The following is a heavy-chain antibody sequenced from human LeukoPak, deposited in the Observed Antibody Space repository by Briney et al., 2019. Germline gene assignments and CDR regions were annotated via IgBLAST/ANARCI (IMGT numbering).Heavy chain of an antibody. V-gene: IGHV1-18*01. CDR1: GYTFTSYG. CDR3: ARGGVGGYCSSTSCPFDH. Sequence: ASVRVSFKAAGYTFTSYGISWVREAPGQGLEWMGWSSAYNVNTNYAQKHQDRVTMATDTSTSTACMEVRRLRSDCTAVYYCARGGVGGYCSSTSCPFDHWGQGTLVTVSS. D-gene: IGHD2-2*01. CDR2: SSAYNVNT. J-gene: IGHJ4*02.